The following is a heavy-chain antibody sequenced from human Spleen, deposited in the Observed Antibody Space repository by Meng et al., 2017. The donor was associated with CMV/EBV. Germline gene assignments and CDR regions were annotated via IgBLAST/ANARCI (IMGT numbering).Heavy chain of an antibody. CDR2: VYDSGTT. Sequence: SETLSLTCTVSGHSISSGKFWGWIRQPPEKGLEWIGVYDSGTTYYNPSLKSRVAISVDTSETQFSLKLSAVTAADTAVYYCVRHIIVVPARGYGVDVWGHGTTVTVSS. CDR1: GHSISSGKF. CDR3: VRHIIVVPARGYGVDV. J-gene: IGHJ6*02. D-gene: IGHD2-2*01. V-gene: IGHV4-38-2*02.